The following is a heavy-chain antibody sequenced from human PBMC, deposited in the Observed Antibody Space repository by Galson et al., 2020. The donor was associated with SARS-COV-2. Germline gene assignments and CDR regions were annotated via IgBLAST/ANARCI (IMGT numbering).Heavy chain of an antibody. Sequence: GGPLRLSCTASGFTFSSFSMNWVRKAPGKGLEWISYISSTTTTTKYADSVRGRFTISRDNAKNSLYLHMNSLRSDDTAVYYCARVPRRDYYGSGNYFDNWGQGTLVTVSS. V-gene: IGHV3-48*04. CDR2: ISSTTTTT. CDR1: GFTFSSFS. CDR3: ARVPRRDYYGSGNYFDN. J-gene: IGHJ4*02. D-gene: IGHD3-10*01.